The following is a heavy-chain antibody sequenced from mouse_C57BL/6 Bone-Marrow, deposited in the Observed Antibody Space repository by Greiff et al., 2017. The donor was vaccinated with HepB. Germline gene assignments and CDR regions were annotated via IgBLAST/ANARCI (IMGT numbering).Heavy chain of an antibody. D-gene: IGHD1-1*01. Sequence: QVQLQQSGAELARPGASVKLSCKASGYTFTSYGISWVKQSTGQGLEWIGEIYPRSGNTYYNEKFKGKATLTADKSSSTAYMELRSLTSEDSAVYFCARSLLLRRGYFDYWGQGTTLTVSS. CDR3: ARSLLLRRGYFDY. CDR1: GYTFTSYG. V-gene: IGHV1-81*01. J-gene: IGHJ2*01. CDR2: IYPRSGNT.